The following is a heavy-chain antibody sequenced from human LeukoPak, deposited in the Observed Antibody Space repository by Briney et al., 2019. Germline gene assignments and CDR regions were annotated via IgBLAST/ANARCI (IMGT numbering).Heavy chain of an antibody. CDR1: GFTFGDYA. D-gene: IGHD6-19*01. J-gene: IGHJ4*02. CDR3: TRGSSGRPFDY. V-gene: IGHV3-49*04. Sequence: TGRSLRLSCTASGFTFGDYAMSSVRQAPGKGVEWVGFIRSKAYGGTTEYAASVKGRFTISRDDSKSIAYLQMNSRKTEDTAVYYCTRGSSGRPFDYWGQGTLVTVSS. CDR2: IRSKAYGGTT.